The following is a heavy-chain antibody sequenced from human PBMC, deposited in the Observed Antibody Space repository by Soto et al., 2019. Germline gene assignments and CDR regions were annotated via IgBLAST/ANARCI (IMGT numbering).Heavy chain of an antibody. J-gene: IGHJ4*02. CDR2: IKEDGSEK. V-gene: IGHV3-7*03. Sequence: EVQLVESGGGLVQPGGSLRLSCAASGFTFSTYWMSWVRQAPGKGLEWVANIKEDGSEKYYVDSVKGRFTISRDNANNSLYLQTNSLRAEGTAVYYCVRVGRVGGYWGQGTLVTVSS. CDR3: VRVGRVGGY. CDR1: GFTFSTYW. D-gene: IGHD3-16*01.